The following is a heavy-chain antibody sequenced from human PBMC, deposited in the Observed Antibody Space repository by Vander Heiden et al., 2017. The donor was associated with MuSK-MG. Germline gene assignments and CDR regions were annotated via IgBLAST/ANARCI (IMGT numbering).Heavy chain of an antibody. CDR1: GYTFTSYD. V-gene: IGHV1-8*03. Sequence: QVQLVQSGAEVKKPGASVQVSCKASGYTFTSYDIHWVRPATGQGLEWMGWMNPNSGNTGYAQKFQGRVTITRNTSISTAYMELSSLRSEDTAVYYCARSGITMVRGVMAGHYYYYMDVWGQGTTVTVSS. CDR3: ARSGITMVRGVMAGHYYYYMDV. CDR2: MNPNSGNT. D-gene: IGHD3-10*01. J-gene: IGHJ6*03.